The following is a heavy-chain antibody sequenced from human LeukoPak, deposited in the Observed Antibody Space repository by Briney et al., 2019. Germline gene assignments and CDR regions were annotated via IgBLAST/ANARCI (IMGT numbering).Heavy chain of an antibody. CDR1: GGTFSSYA. J-gene: IGHJ5*02. D-gene: IGHD3-10*01. Sequence: ASVKVSCKASGGTFSSYAISWVRQAPGQGLEWMGGIIPIFGTANYAQKFQGRVTITADESTSTAYMELSSLRSEDTAVYYCARVLPNYGSGSSWGQGTLVTVSS. CDR3: ARVLPNYGSGSS. CDR2: IIPIFGTA. V-gene: IGHV1-69*13.